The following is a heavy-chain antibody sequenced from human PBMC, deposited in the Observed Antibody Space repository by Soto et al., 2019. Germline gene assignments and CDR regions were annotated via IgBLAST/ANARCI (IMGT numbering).Heavy chain of an antibody. Sequence: ASVKVSCKASGGTFSGSAISWVRQAPGQGLEWMGGIVRIFGTTNYAQKFQGRVTITADESTSTAYMELSSLRSEDTAVYYCARGWYYGDYRFDYWGQGTQVTVSS. CDR3: ARGWYYGDYRFDY. J-gene: IGHJ4*02. CDR1: GGTFSGSA. V-gene: IGHV1-69*13. CDR2: IVRIFGTT. D-gene: IGHD4-17*01.